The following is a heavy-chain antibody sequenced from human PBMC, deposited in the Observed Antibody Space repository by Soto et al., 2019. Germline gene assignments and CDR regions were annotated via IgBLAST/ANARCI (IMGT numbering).Heavy chain of an antibody. CDR3: ARGNYYDSSGYYDY. CDR1: GGSFSSYY. V-gene: IGHV4-59*01. J-gene: IGHJ4*02. D-gene: IGHD3-22*01. Sequence: SETLSLTCTVSGGSFSSYYWSWIRQPPGKGLEWIGYIYYSGSINYNPSLKSRVTISVDTSKNQFSLKLSSVTAADTAVYYCARGNYYDSSGYYDYWGQGTLVTVSS. CDR2: IYYSGSI.